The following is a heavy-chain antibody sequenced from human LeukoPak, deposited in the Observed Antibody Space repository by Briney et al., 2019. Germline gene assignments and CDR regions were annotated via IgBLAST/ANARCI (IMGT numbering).Heavy chain of an antibody. Sequence: PSETLSLTCTVAGGSISSYYWSSIRQPPGKGLESIGYIYYSGSTNYNPSLKSRVTISVDTSKNQFSLKLSSVTDADTAVYYCARAQYSYGYPFDYWGQGTLVTVSS. CDR3: ARAQYSYGYPFDY. V-gene: IGHV4-59*01. J-gene: IGHJ4*02. D-gene: IGHD5-18*01. CDR2: IYYSGST. CDR1: GGSISSYY.